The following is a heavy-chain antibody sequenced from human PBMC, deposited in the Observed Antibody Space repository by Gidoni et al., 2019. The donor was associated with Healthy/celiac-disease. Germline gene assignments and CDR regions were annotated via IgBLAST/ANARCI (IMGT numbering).Heavy chain of an antibody. CDR3: ARAKSNYVPVYYYGMDV. V-gene: IGHV1-8*01. J-gene: IGHJ6*02. CDR1: GYTFTSYD. Sequence: QVQLVQSRAEVKKPGASVKVSCKASGYTFTSYDINWVRQATGQGLEWMGWMNPNSGNTGYAQKFQGRVTMTRNTSISTAYMELSSLRSEDTAVYYCARAKSNYVPVYYYGMDVWGQGTTVTVSS. CDR2: MNPNSGNT. D-gene: IGHD4-4*01.